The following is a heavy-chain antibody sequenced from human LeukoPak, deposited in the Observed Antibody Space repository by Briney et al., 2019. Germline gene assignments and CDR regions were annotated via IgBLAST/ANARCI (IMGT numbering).Heavy chain of an antibody. CDR2: IIPIFGTA. J-gene: IGHJ3*02. D-gene: IGHD2-15*01. Sequence: SVKVSCKASGGTFSSYAISWVRQAPGQGLEWMGGIIPIFGTANYAQKFQGRVTITADESTSTAYMELSSLRSEDTAVYYCARDSSIGYCSGGSCYSRAFDIWGQGTMVTVSS. CDR3: ARDSSIGYCSGGSCYSRAFDI. V-gene: IGHV1-69*01. CDR1: GGTFSSYA.